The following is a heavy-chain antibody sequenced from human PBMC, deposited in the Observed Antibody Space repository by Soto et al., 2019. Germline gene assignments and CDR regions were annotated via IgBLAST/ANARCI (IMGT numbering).Heavy chain of an antibody. V-gene: IGHV1-18*01. D-gene: IGHD4-4*01. CDR1: GYTFTSYG. Sequence: QVQLVQSGAEVKKPGASVKVSCKASGYTFTSYGISWVRQAPGQGLEWMGWISAYNGNTNYAQKLQGRVTMTTDTSTSTAYMDLRSLRSDDTAVYYCARPRLYDSNYHYYYGMDVWGQGTTVTVSS. CDR3: ARPRLYDSNYHYYYGMDV. J-gene: IGHJ6*02. CDR2: ISAYNGNT.